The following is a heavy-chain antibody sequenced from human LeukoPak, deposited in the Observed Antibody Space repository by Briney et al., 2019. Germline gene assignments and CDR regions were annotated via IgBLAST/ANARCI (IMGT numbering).Heavy chain of an antibody. CDR3: ARDRGYGDYLNYFDY. V-gene: IGHV4-4*02. J-gene: IGHJ4*02. Sequence: PSETLSLTCGVSGGSITSTNYWTWVRQPPGKGLEWIGEVNLQGSTNSNPSLKSRVTISVDTSKNQFSLNLSSVTAADTAVYYCARDRGYGDYLNYFDYWGQGTLVTVSS. D-gene: IGHD4-17*01. CDR2: VNLQGST. CDR1: GGSITSTNY.